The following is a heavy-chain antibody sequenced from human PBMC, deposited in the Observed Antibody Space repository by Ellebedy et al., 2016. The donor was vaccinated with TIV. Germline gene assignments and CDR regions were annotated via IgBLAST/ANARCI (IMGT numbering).Heavy chain of an antibody. Sequence: GESLKISCTVSGITFSNRWMHWARQVPGKGLVWVSIIFSDGGNPNYADSVRGRFTISRDNAKNTLFLQMDSLRAEDTGVYYCISAYYGSGSSLEYWGQGTLVTVSP. CDR1: GITFSNRW. V-gene: IGHV3-74*01. D-gene: IGHD3-10*01. J-gene: IGHJ4*02. CDR3: ISAYYGSGSSLEY. CDR2: IFSDGGNP.